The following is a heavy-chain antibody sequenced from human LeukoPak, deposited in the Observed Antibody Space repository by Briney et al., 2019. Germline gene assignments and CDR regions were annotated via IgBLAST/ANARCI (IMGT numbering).Heavy chain of an antibody. Sequence: PSETLSLTCTVSGYSISSGYYWGWIRQPPGKGLEWIGSIYHSGSTYYNPSLKSRVTISVDTSKNQFSLKLTSVTAADTAVYYCARDSRFIGAFDIWGQGIGVTVSS. CDR2: IYHSGST. V-gene: IGHV4-38-2*02. D-gene: IGHD1-26*01. CDR1: GYSISSGYY. CDR3: ARDSRFIGAFDI. J-gene: IGHJ3*02.